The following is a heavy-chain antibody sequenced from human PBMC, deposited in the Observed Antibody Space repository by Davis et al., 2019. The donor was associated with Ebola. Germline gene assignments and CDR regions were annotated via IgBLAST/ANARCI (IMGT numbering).Heavy chain of an antibody. CDR3: AKDTWYYYDSSRLDV. D-gene: IGHD3-22*01. CDR1: GFTFSSYA. J-gene: IGHJ6*04. CDR2: ISGSGGST. Sequence: GESLKISCAASGFTFSSYAMSWVRQAPGKGLEWVSAISGSGGSTYYADSVKGRFTISRDNSKNTLYLQMNSLRAEDTAVYYCAKDTWYYYDSSRLDVWGKGTTVTVSS. V-gene: IGHV3-23*01.